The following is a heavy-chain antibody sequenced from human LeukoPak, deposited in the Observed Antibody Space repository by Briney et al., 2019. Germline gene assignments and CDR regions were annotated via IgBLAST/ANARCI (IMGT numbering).Heavy chain of an antibody. V-gene: IGHV3-64D*06. CDR3: VKDKTPYSSGWSVIFDY. J-gene: IGHJ4*02. D-gene: IGHD6-19*01. Sequence: PGGSVTHSRSASGSTFSSYAMHWVRQPPGKGLEYVSAISSNGGSTYYADSVKGRVTISRDNSKNTMYLQMSRLRAEDTAVYYCVKDKTPYSSGWSVIFDYWGQGTLVTVSS. CDR1: GSTFSSYA. CDR2: ISSNGGST.